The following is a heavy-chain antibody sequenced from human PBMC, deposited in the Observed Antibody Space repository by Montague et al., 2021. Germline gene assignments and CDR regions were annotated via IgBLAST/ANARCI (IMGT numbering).Heavy chain of an antibody. CDR1: GFTFSNYW. J-gene: IGHJ4*02. CDR2: IKQDGSEK. V-gene: IGHV3-7*01. Sequence: SLRLSCAASGFTFSNYWMSWVRQAPGKGLEWVANIKQDGSEKHYVDSVKGRFTISRDNAKNSLYLQMNSLRAEDTAVYFCARDQGQGYGGGHCYVGFDYWGQGTLVTVSS. CDR3: ARDQGQGYGGGHCYVGFDY. D-gene: IGHD2-21*01.